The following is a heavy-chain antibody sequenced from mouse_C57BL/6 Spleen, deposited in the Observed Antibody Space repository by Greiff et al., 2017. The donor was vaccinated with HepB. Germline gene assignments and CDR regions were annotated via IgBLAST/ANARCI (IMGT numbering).Heavy chain of an antibody. J-gene: IGHJ1*03. CDR1: GYAFSSSW. D-gene: IGHD1-1*02. CDR2: IYPGDGDT. Sequence: VQLQQSGPELVKPGASVKISCKASGYAFSSSWMNWVKQRPGKGLEWIGRIYPGDGDTNYNGKFKGKATLTADKSSSTAYMQLSSLTSEDSAVYFCARGGWDYWYFDVWGTGTTVTVSS. CDR3: ARGGWDYWYFDV. V-gene: IGHV1-82*01.